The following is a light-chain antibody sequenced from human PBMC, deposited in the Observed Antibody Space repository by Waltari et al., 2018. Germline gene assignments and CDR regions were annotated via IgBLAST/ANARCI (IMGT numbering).Light chain of an antibody. V-gene: IGKV3-11*01. CDR1: LSVGSY. Sequence: DIVLTQSPATLSLSPGERATLSCRASLSVGSYLAWYQQTSGQVPRLLIYDATNRATGVPTRFSGSGSGTDFTLTISSLEPEDSAVYYCQQCSSWPRTFGQGTKVEIK. J-gene: IGKJ1*01. CDR2: DAT. CDR3: QQCSSWPRT.